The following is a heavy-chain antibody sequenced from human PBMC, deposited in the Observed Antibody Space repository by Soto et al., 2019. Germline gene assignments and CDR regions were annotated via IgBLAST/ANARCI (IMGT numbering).Heavy chain of an antibody. CDR1: GFTFTSSA. CDR3: AADQSFWGSPYYGMDV. CDR2: IVVGSGNT. J-gene: IGHJ6*02. Sequence: ASVKVSCKASGFTFTSSAVQWVRQARGQRLEWIGWIVVGSGNTNYAQKFQERVTITRDMSTSTAYMELSSLRSEDTAVYYCAADQSFWGSPYYGMDVWGQGTTVTVSS. V-gene: IGHV1-58*01. D-gene: IGHD7-27*01.